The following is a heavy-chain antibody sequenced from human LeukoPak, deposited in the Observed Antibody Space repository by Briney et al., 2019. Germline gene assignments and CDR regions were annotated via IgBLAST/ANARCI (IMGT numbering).Heavy chain of an antibody. CDR2: ISGSGGKT. CDR1: GFTVSNYA. J-gene: IGHJ6*03. Sequence: TGRSLRLSCAASGFTVSNYAARCVRHAPGKGLERVSAISGSGGKTFHADSVQGRFTISRDNAKNTLYLQMNSLRDDDTGIYFCARRFAETNSYLDVWGKGTTVTVSS. D-gene: IGHD1-14*01. CDR3: ARRFAETNSYLDV. V-gene: IGHV3-23*01.